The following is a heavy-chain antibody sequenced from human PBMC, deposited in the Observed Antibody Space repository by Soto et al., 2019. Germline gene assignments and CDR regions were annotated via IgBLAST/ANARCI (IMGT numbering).Heavy chain of an antibody. V-gene: IGHV1-18*01. CDR1: GYTFNKYG. J-gene: IGHJ4*02. D-gene: IGHD1-26*01. CDR2: ISAQNGKR. Sequence: QVLLVQSGPEVKRPGASVKVSCKASGYTFNKYGITWVRQAPGQGLEWMGWISAQNGKRKYAERVEGRVTMTTDTTTSTVYMELRSLRADDTAGYYCAREDSARWATDWGQGTLVTVS. CDR3: AREDSARWATD.